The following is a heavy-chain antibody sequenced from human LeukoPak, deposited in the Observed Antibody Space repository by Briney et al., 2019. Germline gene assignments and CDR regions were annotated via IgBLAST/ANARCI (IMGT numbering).Heavy chain of an antibody. CDR1: GFTFSSYA. J-gene: IGHJ4*02. V-gene: IGHV3-23*01. CDR2: ISGSGGST. Sequence: GSLRLSCAASGFTFSSYAISWVRPAPGKGLEWVSAISGSGGSTYYADSVKGRFTISRDNSKNTLYLQMNSLRAEDTAVYYCAKRGPHSSGYKYWGQGTLVTVSS. D-gene: IGHD3-22*01. CDR3: AKRGPHSSGYKY.